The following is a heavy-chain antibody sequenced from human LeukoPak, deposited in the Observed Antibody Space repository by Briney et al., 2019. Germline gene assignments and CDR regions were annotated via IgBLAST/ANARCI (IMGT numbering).Heavy chain of an antibody. CDR3: ARVLNDQGDQTSIHYFDY. J-gene: IGHJ4*02. Sequence: PSETLSLTCTVSGGSISDYYWSWIRQPAGKGLEWIGRIYTSGTTNYNPSLESRVTMSLDTSKNQFSLRLSSVTTADTAVYYCARVLNDQGDQTSIHYFDYWGQGILVTVSS. D-gene: IGHD4-17*01. V-gene: IGHV4-4*07. CDR1: GGSISDYY. CDR2: IYTSGTT.